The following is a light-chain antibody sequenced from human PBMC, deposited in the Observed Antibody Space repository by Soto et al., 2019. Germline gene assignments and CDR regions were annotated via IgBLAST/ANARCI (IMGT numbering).Light chain of an antibody. J-gene: IGLJ2*01. V-gene: IGLV4-69*01. CDR2: LNSDGSH. Sequence: QAVVTQSPSASASLGASVKLTCTLSSGHSSYAIAWHQQQPEKGPRYLMKLNSDGSHSKGDGIPDRFSGSSSGAERYLTISSLQSEDEADYYCQTWGTGIPHVVFAGGTKLTVL. CDR3: QTWGTGIPHVV. CDR1: SGHSSYA.